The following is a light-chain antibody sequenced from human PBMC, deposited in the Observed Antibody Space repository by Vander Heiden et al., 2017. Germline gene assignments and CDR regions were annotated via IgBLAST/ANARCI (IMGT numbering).Light chain of an antibody. V-gene: IGLV2-8*01. J-gene: IGLJ1*01. CDR2: EVT. Sequence: QSALTQPPSASGSPGQSVTISCTVTRNDVGGYDYVSWYQQHPGKAPKLIISEVTKRPSGVPDRFSGSKSGNTASLTVSGLQAEDEADYYCNSYAGTKTFVFGTGTKVTVL. CDR3: NSYAGTKTFV. CDR1: RNDVGGYDY.